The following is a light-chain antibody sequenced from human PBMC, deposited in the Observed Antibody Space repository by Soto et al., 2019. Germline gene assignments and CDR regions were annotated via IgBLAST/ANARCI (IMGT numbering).Light chain of an antibody. CDR2: GAS. V-gene: IGKV3-15*01. CDR3: QQYTAWPIT. J-gene: IGKJ5*01. CDR1: QSVGSA. Sequence: VLTQSPASLSVSPGQTATLSCRASQSVGSAFGWYQQKPGQAPRLLIYGASTRAAGIPARFRGGGSGADFTLTITSLQSEDFAIYYCQQYTAWPITFGQGTRLEIK.